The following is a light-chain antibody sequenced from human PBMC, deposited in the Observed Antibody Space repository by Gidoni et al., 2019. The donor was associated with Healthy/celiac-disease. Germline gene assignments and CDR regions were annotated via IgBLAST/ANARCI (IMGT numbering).Light chain of an antibody. V-gene: IGKV4-1*01. Sequence: DIVMTQSPDSLAVSLGERATINCKSSQSLLYSSNNKNYLAWYQQQPGQPPKLLICWASTRESGVPDRFSGSGSGTDFTLTISSLQAEDVAVYYCQQYYTTPTFGQGTKVEIK. J-gene: IGKJ1*01. CDR1: QSLLYSSNNKNY. CDR3: QQYYTTPT. CDR2: WAS.